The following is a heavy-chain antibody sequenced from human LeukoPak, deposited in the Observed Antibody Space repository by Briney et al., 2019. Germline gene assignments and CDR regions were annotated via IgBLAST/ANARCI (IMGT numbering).Heavy chain of an antibody. V-gene: IGHV3-74*01. CDR1: GFTFSSYW. CDR3: ARDYSSEEATSIRGTARFYYYYGMDV. D-gene: IGHD3-16*01. CDR2: INSDGSST. Sequence: GGSLRLSCAASGFTFSSYWMHWVRQAPGKGLVWVSRINSDGSSTSYADSVKGRFTISRDNGKNTVYLQMNSLRAEDTAVYYCARDYSSEEATSIRGTARFYYYYGMDVWGQGTTVTVSS. J-gene: IGHJ6*02.